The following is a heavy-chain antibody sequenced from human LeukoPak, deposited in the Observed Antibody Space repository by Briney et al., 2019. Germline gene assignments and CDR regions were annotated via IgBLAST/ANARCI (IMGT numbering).Heavy chain of an antibody. CDR2: INPSGDST. J-gene: IGHJ4*02. D-gene: IGHD3-22*01. V-gene: IGHV1-46*01. Sequence: GASVKVSCKASGYTFTSYYMHWVRQAPGQGLEWMGIINPSGDSTSYAQKFQGRVTMTRDTSTSTVYMELSSLRSEDTAVYYCARDNYYDSSGYYYSYYFDYWGQGTLVTVSS. CDR3: ARDNYYDSSGYYYSYYFDY. CDR1: GYTFTSYY.